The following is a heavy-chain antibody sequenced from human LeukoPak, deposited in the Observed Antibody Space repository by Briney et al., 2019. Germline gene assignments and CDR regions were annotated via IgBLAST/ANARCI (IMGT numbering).Heavy chain of an antibody. Sequence: ASVNVSCKASGYTFTSYDINWVRQATGQGLEWMGWMNPNSGNTGYAQKFQGRVTMTRNTSISTAYMELSSLRSEDTAVYYCARVTGGYDFWSGYYTPGYYYYYGMDVWGQGTTVTVSS. CDR3: ARVTGGYDFWSGYYTPGYYYYYGMDV. CDR2: MNPNSGNT. V-gene: IGHV1-8*01. CDR1: GYTFTSYD. D-gene: IGHD3-3*01. J-gene: IGHJ6*02.